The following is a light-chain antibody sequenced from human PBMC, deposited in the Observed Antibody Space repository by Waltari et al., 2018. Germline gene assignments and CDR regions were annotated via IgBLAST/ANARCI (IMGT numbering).Light chain of an antibody. Sequence: QSVLTQAPSASGTPGRRVTISCSGSSSTIESNTVNWYQHLPGTAPKLLIYSNNQRPSGVPDRFSGSKSGTSASLAISGLQSEDEAEYSCAVWDDSLSGVVFGGGTKLTVL. CDR1: SSTIESNT. V-gene: IGLV1-44*01. CDR2: SNN. J-gene: IGLJ2*01. CDR3: AVWDDSLSGVV.